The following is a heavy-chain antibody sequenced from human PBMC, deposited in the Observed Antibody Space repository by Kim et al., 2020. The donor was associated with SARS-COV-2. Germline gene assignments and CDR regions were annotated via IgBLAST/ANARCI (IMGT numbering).Heavy chain of an antibody. CDR1: GFTFSSYG. D-gene: IGHD5-12*01. Sequence: GGSLRLSCAASGFTFSSYGMHWVRQAPGKGLEWVAVIWYDGSNKYYADSVKGRFTISRDNSKNTLYLQMNSLRAEDTAVYYCAKDQAAGYSGSNGPNFDYWGQGTLVTVSS. J-gene: IGHJ4*02. CDR3: AKDQAAGYSGSNGPNFDY. CDR2: IWYDGSNK. V-gene: IGHV3-33*06.